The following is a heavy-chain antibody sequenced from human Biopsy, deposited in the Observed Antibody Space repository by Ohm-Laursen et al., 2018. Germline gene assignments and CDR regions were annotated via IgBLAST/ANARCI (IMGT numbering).Heavy chain of an antibody. CDR1: GYSFTSYY. D-gene: IGHD6-19*01. CDR3: ARNTGWYGDLYYFDY. V-gene: IGHV1-46*01. J-gene: IGHJ4*02. Sequence: GSSVKVSCKASGYSFTSYYMHWVRQAPGQGLEWMGMINPSGSTTSYPQIFQGRATMTRDTSKSTVYMELSSLRSADTAVYFCARNTGWYGDLYYFDYWGQETLVTVSS. CDR2: INPSGSTT.